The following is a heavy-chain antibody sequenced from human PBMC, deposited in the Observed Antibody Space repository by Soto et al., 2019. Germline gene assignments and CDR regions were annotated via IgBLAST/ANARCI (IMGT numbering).Heavy chain of an antibody. D-gene: IGHD3-16*02. CDR1: GGSFSGYY. Sequence: SETLSLTCAVYGGSFSGYYGSWIRQPPGKGMEWSGEINHSGSTNYNPSLKSRVTISVDTSKTQFSLKLSSVTAADTAVYYCARSKPYYAYIWGSYRPLYYFDYWGQGTLVTVSS. V-gene: IGHV4-34*01. CDR3: ARSKPYYAYIWGSYRPLYYFDY. J-gene: IGHJ4*02. CDR2: INHSGST.